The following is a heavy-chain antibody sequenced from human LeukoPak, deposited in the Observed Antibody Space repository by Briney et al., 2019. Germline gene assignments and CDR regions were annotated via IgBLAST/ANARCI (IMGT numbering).Heavy chain of an antibody. CDR3: ARGPSSSWYFNWFDP. D-gene: IGHD6-13*01. V-gene: IGHV4-4*07. Sequence: SETLSLTCTVSGGSISSYYWSWIRQPAGKGLEWIGRIYTSGSTNYNPSLKSRVTMSVDTSKNQFSLKLSSVTAADTAVHYCARGPSSSWYFNWFDPWGQGTLVTVSS. J-gene: IGHJ5*02. CDR2: IYTSGST. CDR1: GGSISSYY.